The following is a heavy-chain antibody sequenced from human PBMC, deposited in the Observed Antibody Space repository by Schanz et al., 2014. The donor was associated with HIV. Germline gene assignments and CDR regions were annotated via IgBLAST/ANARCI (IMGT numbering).Heavy chain of an antibody. D-gene: IGHD3-22*01. Sequence: EVQLVESGGALVRPGGSLRLSCAASGFTFSAYWMTWVRQAPGKGLEWVANIKQDGSAQYYVHSVKGQFSISRDNGGNSLYLQMNSLRAEDTAVYYCARDLVDYYDSSGYNDYWGQGTLVTVSP. J-gene: IGHJ4*02. CDR2: IKQDGSAQ. V-gene: IGHV3-7*01. CDR3: ARDLVDYYDSSGYNDY. CDR1: GFTFSAYW.